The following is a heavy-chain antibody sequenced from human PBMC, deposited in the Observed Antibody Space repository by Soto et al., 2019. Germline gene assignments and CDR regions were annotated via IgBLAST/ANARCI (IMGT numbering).Heavy chain of an antibody. CDR1: GYTFTSYG. CDR2: INPNSGGT. V-gene: IGHV1-2*04. J-gene: IGHJ3*02. CDR3: ARDSYYDSSGYYFDAFDI. Sequence: GASVKVSCKASGYTFTSYGISWVRQAPGQGLEWMGWINPNSGGTNYAQKFQGWVTMTRDTSISTAYMELSRLRSDDTAVYYCARDSYYDSSGYYFDAFDIWGQGTMVTVSS. D-gene: IGHD3-22*01.